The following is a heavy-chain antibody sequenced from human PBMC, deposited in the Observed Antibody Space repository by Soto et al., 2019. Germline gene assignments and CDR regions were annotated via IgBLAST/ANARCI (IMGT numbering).Heavy chain of an antibody. CDR1: GGSISSYY. V-gene: IGHV4-59*01. CDR3: ARKGYCSGGSCPTLGYYYYGMDV. Sequence: SETLSLTCTVSGGSISSYYWSWIRQPPGKGLEWTGYIYYSGSTNYNPSLKSRVTISVDTSKNQFSLKLSSVTAADTAVYYCARKGYCSGGSCPTLGYYYYGMDVWGQGTTVTVSS. D-gene: IGHD2-15*01. CDR2: IYYSGST. J-gene: IGHJ6*02.